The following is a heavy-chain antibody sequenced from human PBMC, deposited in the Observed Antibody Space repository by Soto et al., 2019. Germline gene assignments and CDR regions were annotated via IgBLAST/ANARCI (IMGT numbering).Heavy chain of an antibody. CDR2: IIPIFGTA. Sequence: SVKVSCKASGGTFSSYAISWVRQAPGQGLEWMGGIIPIFGTANYAQKFQGRVTITADESTSTAYMELSSLRSEDTAVYYCAKKGGATTPESRGRDVGGQGPTFTVPS. J-gene: IGHJ6*02. CDR3: AKKGGATTPESRGRDV. D-gene: IGHD1-26*01. V-gene: IGHV1-69*13. CDR1: GGTFSSYA.